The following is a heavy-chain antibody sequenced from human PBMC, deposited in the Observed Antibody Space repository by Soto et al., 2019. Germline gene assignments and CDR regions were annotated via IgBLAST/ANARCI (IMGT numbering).Heavy chain of an antibody. Sequence: VQLVQSGAEVKKPGSSVKVSCKASGGTFSSYAISWVRQAPGQGLEWMGGIIPIFGTANYAQKFQGRVTITADESTSTAYMGLSSLRSEDTAVYYCARGRPIAARPGGHFDYWGQGTLVTVSS. J-gene: IGHJ4*02. V-gene: IGHV1-69*01. CDR1: GGTFSSYA. CDR3: ARGRPIAARPGGHFDY. D-gene: IGHD6-6*01. CDR2: IIPIFGTA.